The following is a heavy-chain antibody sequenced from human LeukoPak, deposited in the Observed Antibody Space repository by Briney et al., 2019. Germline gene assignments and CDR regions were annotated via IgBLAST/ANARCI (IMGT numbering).Heavy chain of an antibody. J-gene: IGHJ5*02. CDR1: GDSISSGAYY. V-gene: IGHV4-31*03. CDR3: ARGVQGWFAP. Sequence: SQTLSLTCTVSGDSISSGAYYWTWVRQYPGTGLEWIGYISHIGTTYNNPSLKSRVSISVDTSRNQLSLRLTSVTAADTAVYYCARGVQGWFAPWGQGTLVTVSS. D-gene: IGHD3-10*01. CDR2: ISHIGTT.